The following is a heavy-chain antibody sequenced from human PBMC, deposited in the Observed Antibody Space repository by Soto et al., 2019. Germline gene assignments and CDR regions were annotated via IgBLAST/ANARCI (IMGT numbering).Heavy chain of an antibody. J-gene: IGHJ4*02. D-gene: IGHD4-17*01. CDR3: AREYGRALTTGYYLDS. Sequence: QVQLVDSGGGAVQPGRSRRLSCAASGFTFSDYAVHWVRQAPGKGLEWVAIISDDGSNIIYPDSVKGPFIISSDNPKSTLFLQMASLRPEDTAMYYCAREYGRALTTGYYLDSWGQGALVIVSS. V-gene: IGHV3-30-3*01. CDR1: GFTFSDYA. CDR2: ISDDGSNI.